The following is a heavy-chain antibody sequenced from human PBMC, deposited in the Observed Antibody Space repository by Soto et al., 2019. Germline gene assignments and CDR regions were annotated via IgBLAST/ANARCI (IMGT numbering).Heavy chain of an antibody. CDR1: GFTFSSYA. Sequence: PGGSLRLSCAASGFTFSSYAMSWVRQAPGKGLEWVSAISGSGGRTYYADSVKGRFTISRDNSKNTLYLQMNSLRAEDTVVYYCARDYPRGGTYYYGLDVWGQGTTVTVSS. V-gene: IGHV3-23*01. CDR2: ISGSGGRT. CDR3: ARDYPRGGTYYYGLDV. J-gene: IGHJ6*02.